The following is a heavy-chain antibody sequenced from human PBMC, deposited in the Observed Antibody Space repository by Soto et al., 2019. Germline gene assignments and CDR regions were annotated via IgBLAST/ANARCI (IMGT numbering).Heavy chain of an antibody. D-gene: IGHD3-10*01. CDR3: AREEDMVRGRLYGMDF. J-gene: IGHJ6*02. CDR2: IIPIFGTA. CDR1: GGTFSSYA. Sequence: QVQLVQSGAEVKKPGSSVKVSCKASGGTFSSYAISWVRQAPGQGLEWMGGIIPIFGTANYAQKFQGRVTITADDYTSTAYMELSSLRSEDTAVYYCAREEDMVRGRLYGMDFWGQGTTVTVSS. V-gene: IGHV1-69*01.